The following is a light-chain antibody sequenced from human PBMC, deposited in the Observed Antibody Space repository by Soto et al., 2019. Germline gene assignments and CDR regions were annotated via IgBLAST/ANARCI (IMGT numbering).Light chain of an antibody. CDR1: STDIGGSNF. J-gene: IGLJ1*01. Sequence: QSALTQPASVSGSPGQSITISCTGSSTDIGGSNFVSWYQQHPGKAPKLIIYDVSDRPSGVSNRFSGSKSGNTASLSISGLQTEDEADYYCTSYTTSNTYVFGSGTKLTVL. V-gene: IGLV2-14*03. CDR2: DVS. CDR3: TSYTTSNTYV.